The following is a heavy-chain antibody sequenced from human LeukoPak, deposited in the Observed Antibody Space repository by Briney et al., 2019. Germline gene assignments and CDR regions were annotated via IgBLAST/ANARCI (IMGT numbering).Heavy chain of an antibody. CDR1: GGSISSGAYF. CDR3: GRLTFGELSFDS. D-gene: IGHD3-10*01. CDR2: IYYSGNT. J-gene: IGHJ4*02. V-gene: IGHV4-31*03. Sequence: SQTLSLTCSVSGGSISSGAYFWSWIRQHPGKGLEWIGHIYYSGNTFNNPSLKSGVTISLDTSKNEFSLRLSSVTAADTAVYYCGRLTFGELSFDSWGRESWSPSPQ.